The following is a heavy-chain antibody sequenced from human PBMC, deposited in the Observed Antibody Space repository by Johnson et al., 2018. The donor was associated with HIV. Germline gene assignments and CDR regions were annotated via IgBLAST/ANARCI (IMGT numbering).Heavy chain of an antibody. CDR1: GFSFSDYY. J-gene: IGHJ3*01. D-gene: IGHD5-18*01. Sequence: QVRLVESGGGWVQPGGSLILSCAASGFSFSDYYMSWIRQAPGKGLEWVSYISSSGSTIYYADSVKGRFTISRDNAKNSLYLQMNSLRAEDTAVYYCARNRPVSYGYRGAFDFWGQGTMVTVSS. V-gene: IGHV3-11*04. CDR2: ISSSGSTI. CDR3: ARNRPVSYGYRGAFDF.